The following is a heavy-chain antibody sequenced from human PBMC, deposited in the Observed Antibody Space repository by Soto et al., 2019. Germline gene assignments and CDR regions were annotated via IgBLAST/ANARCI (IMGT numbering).Heavy chain of an antibody. D-gene: IGHD3-3*01. CDR2: FDPEDGET. Sequence: SVKVSCKVSGYTLTELSMHWVRQAPGKGLEWMGGFDPEDGETIYAQKFQGRVTMTEDTSTDTAYMELSSLRSEDTAVYYCATTTYYDFWSGPLPLDYWGQGTLVTVSS. CDR3: ATTTYYDFWSGPLPLDY. J-gene: IGHJ4*02. V-gene: IGHV1-24*01. CDR1: GYTLTELS.